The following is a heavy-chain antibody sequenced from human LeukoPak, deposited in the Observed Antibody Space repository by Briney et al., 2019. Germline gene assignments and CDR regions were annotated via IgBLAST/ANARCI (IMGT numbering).Heavy chain of an antibody. J-gene: IGHJ4*02. CDR1: GFTFSSHA. CDR3: ARGRYYYDSSGYYWIPFDY. Sequence: GSLRLSCAASGFTFSSHAMSWVRQAPGKGLEWIGEINHSGSTNYNPSLKSRVTISVDTSKNQFSLKLSSVTAADTAVYYCARGRYYYDSSGYYWIPFDYWGQGTLVTVSS. CDR2: INHSGST. V-gene: IGHV4-34*01. D-gene: IGHD3-22*01.